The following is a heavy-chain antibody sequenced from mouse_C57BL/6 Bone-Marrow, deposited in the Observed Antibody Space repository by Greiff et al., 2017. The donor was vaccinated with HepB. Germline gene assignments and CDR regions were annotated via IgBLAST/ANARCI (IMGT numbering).Heavy chain of an antibody. J-gene: IGHJ4*01. V-gene: IGHV1-81*01. D-gene: IGHD1-1*01. Sequence: VQLQQSGAELARPGASVKLSCKASGYTFTSYGISWVKQRTGQGLEWIGEIYPRSGNTYYNETFKGKATLTADKSSSTAYMELRSLTSEDSAVYFCARGVTTVVARYAMDYWGQGTSVTVSS. CDR1: GYTFTSYG. CDR2: IYPRSGNT. CDR3: ARGVTTVVARYAMDY.